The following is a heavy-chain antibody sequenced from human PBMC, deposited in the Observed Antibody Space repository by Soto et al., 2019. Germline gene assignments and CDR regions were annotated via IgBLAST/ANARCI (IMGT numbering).Heavy chain of an antibody. CDR2: INPGDSDT. D-gene: IGHD3-22*01. CDR1: GYSFSSYW. V-gene: IGHV5-51*01. J-gene: IGHJ4*02. Sequence: HGESLKISCKAAGYSFSSYWIGWVRQMPGKGPEWTGIINPGDSDTRYSPSFQGQVTMSVDKSINTVYLQWSSLKASDTAMYYCVRHDSSGYYVNWGQGTLVTVSS. CDR3: VRHDSSGYYVN.